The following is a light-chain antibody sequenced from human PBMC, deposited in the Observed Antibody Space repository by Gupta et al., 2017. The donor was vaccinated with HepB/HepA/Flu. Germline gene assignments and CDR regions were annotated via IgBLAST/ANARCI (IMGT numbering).Light chain of an antibody. J-gene: IGKJ2*01. CDR3: QQRSNWPPRYT. CDR1: QSVSSY. V-gene: IGKV3-11*01. Sequence: DIVLTQSPATLSLSPGESATLSCRARQSVSSYLAWYQQKPGQAPRLLIYDASNRATGIAARFSGSGCGTDFTLTISSLEPEDFAVYYCQQRSNWPPRYTFGQGTKVEIK. CDR2: DAS.